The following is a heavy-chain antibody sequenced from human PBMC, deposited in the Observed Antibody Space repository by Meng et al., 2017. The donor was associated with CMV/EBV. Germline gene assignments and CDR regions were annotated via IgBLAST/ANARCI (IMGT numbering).Heavy chain of an antibody. Sequence: QVRLQQGGAGLLKPSETLSLTCAVYGGSFRCYYWSWIRQPPGKGLEWIGEINHSGSTNYNPSLKSRVTISVDTSKNQFSLKLSSVTAADTVVYYCASSLTYPDYWGQGTLVTVSS. D-gene: IGHD2-15*01. CDR3: ASSLTYPDY. J-gene: IGHJ4*02. CDR1: GGSFRCYY. CDR2: INHSGST. V-gene: IGHV4-34*01.